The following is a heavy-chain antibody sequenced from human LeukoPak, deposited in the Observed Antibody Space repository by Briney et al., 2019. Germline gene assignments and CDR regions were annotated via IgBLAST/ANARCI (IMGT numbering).Heavy chain of an antibody. CDR3: ATIAVAGTDFDY. V-gene: IGHV4-59*01. CDR1: GGSISSYY. J-gene: IGHJ4*02. Sequence: SETLSLTCTVSGGSISSYYWSWIRQPPGKGLEWIGYIYYSGSTNYNPSLKSRVTIPVDTSKNQFSLKLSSVTAADTAVYYCATIAVAGTDFDYWGQGTLVTVSS. CDR2: IYYSGST. D-gene: IGHD6-19*01.